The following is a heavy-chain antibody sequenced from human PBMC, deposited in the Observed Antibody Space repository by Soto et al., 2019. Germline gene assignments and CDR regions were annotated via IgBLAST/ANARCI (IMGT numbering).Heavy chain of an antibody. J-gene: IGHJ3*02. CDR2: INPATGAA. CDR3: ARGGGVGVAGSAAFDM. V-gene: IGHV1-2*02. Sequence: QLHLVQSGAVVKKPGASVTVSCSASGYPVTAYYMHWVRQAPGRGLEWMGGINPATGAAKYKQTVQGRVTMTRDTSTSTVFMELSGLTSEDTAVFYCARGGGVGVAGSAAFDMWGQGTVVTVSS. CDR1: GYPVTAYY. D-gene: IGHD3-3*01.